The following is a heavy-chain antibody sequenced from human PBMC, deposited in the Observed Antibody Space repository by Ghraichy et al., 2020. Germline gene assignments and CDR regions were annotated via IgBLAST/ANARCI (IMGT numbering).Heavy chain of an antibody. J-gene: IGHJ4*02. CDR3: AKDLYSSGWYEGY. Sequence: GGSLRLSCAASGFTFSSYGMHWVRQAPGKGLEWVAFIRYDGSNKYYADSVKGRFTISRDNSKNTLYLQMNSLRAEDTAVYYCAKDLYSSGWYEGYWGLGTLVTGSS. V-gene: IGHV3-30*02. CDR1: GFTFSSYG. D-gene: IGHD6-19*01. CDR2: IRYDGSNK.